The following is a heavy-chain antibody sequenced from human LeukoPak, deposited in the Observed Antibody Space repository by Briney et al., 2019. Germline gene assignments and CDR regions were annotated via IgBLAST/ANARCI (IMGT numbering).Heavy chain of an antibody. V-gene: IGHV1-46*01. D-gene: IGHD2-21*01. CDR2: INPSGGST. J-gene: IGHJ4*02. Sequence: ASVKVSCKASGYTFTSYYMHWVRQAPGQGLEWMGIINPSGGSTSYAQKFQGRVTMTRDTSTSTVYMELSSLRSEDTAVYYCARGTTAYCGGDCFKLDDYWGQGTLVTVSS. CDR3: ARGTTAYCGGDCFKLDDY. CDR1: GYTFTSYY.